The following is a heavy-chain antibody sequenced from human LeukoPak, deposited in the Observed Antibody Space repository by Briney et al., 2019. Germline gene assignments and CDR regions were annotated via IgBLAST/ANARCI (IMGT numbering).Heavy chain of an antibody. CDR2: IKSKTDGGTI. CDR1: GFTFSNAW. J-gene: IGHJ4*02. CDR3: TTDIPPGYNYDSSGYYRY. D-gene: IGHD3-22*01. V-gene: IGHV3-15*01. Sequence: GGSLRLSCAASGFTFSNAWMSWVRQAPGKGLEWVGRIKSKTDGGTIDYAAPVKGRFTISRDDSKNTLYLQMNSLKTEDTAVYYCTTDIPPGYNYDSSGYYRYWGQGTLVTVSS.